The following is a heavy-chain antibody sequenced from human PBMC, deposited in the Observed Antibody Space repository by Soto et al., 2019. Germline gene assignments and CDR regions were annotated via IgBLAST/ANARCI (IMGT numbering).Heavy chain of an antibody. Sequence: LSLTCTVSGGSISSYYWSWIRQPPGKGLEWIGYIYYSGSTNYNPSLKSRVTISVDTSKNQFSLKLSSVTAADTAVYYCARVPFTIFGVDYYFDYWGQGTLVTVSS. CDR2: IYYSGST. CDR1: GGSISSYY. J-gene: IGHJ4*02. V-gene: IGHV4-59*01. D-gene: IGHD3-3*01. CDR3: ARVPFTIFGVDYYFDY.